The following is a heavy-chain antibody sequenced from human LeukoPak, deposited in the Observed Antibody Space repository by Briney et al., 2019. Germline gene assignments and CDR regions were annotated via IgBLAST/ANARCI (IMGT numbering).Heavy chain of an antibody. J-gene: IGHJ5*02. CDR3: ARSIFGTTGTGHLLLNWFDP. CDR2: ISAYNGNT. Sequence: ASVKVSCKASGYTFTSYGISLVRLAPGQGLEWMGWISAYNGNTNYAQKLQGRVTMTTDTSTSTAYMELRSLRSDDTAVYYCARSIFGTTGTGHLLLNWFDPWGQGTLVTVSS. V-gene: IGHV1-18*01. D-gene: IGHD1-1*01. CDR1: GYTFTSYG.